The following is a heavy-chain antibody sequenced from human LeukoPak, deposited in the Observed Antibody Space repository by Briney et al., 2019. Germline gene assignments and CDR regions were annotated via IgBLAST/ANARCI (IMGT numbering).Heavy chain of an antibody. Sequence: PSQTLSLTCTVSGGSISSGGYYWSGIRQHPGKGLEWIGYIYYSGSTYYNPSLKSRVTISVDTSKNQFSLKLSSVTAADTAVYYCARTLRFLEWFDYWAQGTLVTVSS. CDR3: ARTLRFLEWFDY. J-gene: IGHJ4*02. CDR2: IYYSGST. D-gene: IGHD3-3*01. V-gene: IGHV4-31*03. CDR1: GGSISSGGYY.